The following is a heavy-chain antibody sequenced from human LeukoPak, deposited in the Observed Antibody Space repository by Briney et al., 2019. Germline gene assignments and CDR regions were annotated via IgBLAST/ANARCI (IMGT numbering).Heavy chain of an antibody. CDR2: INSVGRSI. CDR3: ARGGSPSEALGDALNI. V-gene: IGHV3-74*01. D-gene: IGHD1-26*01. CDR1: GFTFSNYW. Sequence: PGVSLRLSCAASGFTFSNYWMHWVRQAPGKGLVRVSRINSVGRSIIYADSVKGRFTISRDNAKNTLYLQMNSLRVEDTAVYYCARGGSPSEALGDALNIWGQGTMVTVSS. J-gene: IGHJ3*02.